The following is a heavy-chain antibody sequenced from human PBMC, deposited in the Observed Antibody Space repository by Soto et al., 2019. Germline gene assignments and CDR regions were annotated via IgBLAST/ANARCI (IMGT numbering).Heavy chain of an antibody. Sequence: SETLSLTCTVSGGSISSSSYYWGWIRQPPGKGLEWIGSIYYSGSTYYNPSLKSRVTISVDTSKNQFSLKLSSVTAADTAVYYCARRRVRGVDNWLDPWGQGTLVTVSS. D-gene: IGHD3-10*01. CDR3: ARRRVRGVDNWLDP. CDR2: IYYSGST. V-gene: IGHV4-39*01. CDR1: GGSISSSSYY. J-gene: IGHJ5*02.